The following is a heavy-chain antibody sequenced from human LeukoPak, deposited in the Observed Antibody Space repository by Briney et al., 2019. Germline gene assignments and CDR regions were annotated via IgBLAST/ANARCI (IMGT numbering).Heavy chain of an antibody. J-gene: IGHJ4*02. CDR3: VKGGYDYVEVAYFDF. V-gene: IGHV3-23*01. CDR2: IIASSGST. D-gene: IGHD5-12*01. Sequence: PGGSLRLSCAASGFSLTSMPMTGVRQAPGKGLEGSSIIIASSGSTFYADSVKGRFTISRDNSKNTLYLQMNSLRVEDTAVYYCVKGGYDYVEVAYFDFWGQGTLVTVSS. CDR1: GFSLTSMP.